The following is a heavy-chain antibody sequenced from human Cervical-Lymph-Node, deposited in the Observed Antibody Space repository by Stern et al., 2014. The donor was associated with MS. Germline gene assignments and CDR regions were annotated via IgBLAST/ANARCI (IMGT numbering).Heavy chain of an antibody. CDR1: GYIFTDYY. V-gene: IGHV1-2*02. D-gene: IGHD3-3*01. CDR3: ARGSGTAYDLRGDY. Sequence: QLVQSGAEARAPGASMKVSCKASGYIFTDYYLHWVRQAPGQGLEWLGWINPNSGGTNYAQNFQGSVTMTRDTSISTAYMELRWLGSADTAVYYCARGSGTAYDLRGDYWGQGTLVTVSS. CDR2: INPNSGGT. J-gene: IGHJ4*01.